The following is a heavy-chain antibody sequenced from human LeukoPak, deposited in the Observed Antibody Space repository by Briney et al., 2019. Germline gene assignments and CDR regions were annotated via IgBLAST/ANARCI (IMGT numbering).Heavy chain of an antibody. D-gene: IGHD5-18*01. J-gene: IGHJ4*02. Sequence: SETLSLTCSVSGGFISSYYWSWIRQPPGKGLEWIGYIYYSGSTNYNPSLKSRVTISVDTSKNQFSLKLNSVTAADTAVYYCARVHIGYTYGAFDYWGQGTLVTVSS. CDR2: IYYSGST. V-gene: IGHV4-59*01. CDR1: GGFISSYY. CDR3: ARVHIGYTYGAFDY.